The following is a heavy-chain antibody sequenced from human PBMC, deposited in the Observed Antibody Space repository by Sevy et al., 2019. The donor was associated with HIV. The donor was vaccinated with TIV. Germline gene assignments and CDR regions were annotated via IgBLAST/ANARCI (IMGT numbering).Heavy chain of an antibody. V-gene: IGHV3-30*18. Sequence: GGSLRLSCAASGFTFSSYGMHWVRQAPGKGLEWVAVISHDGSNKYYADSVKGRFTISRDNSKNTLYLQMNSLRAEDTAVYYCAKDRVTMIVVVDFYFDYWGQGTLVTVSS. J-gene: IGHJ4*02. CDR3: AKDRVTMIVVVDFYFDY. CDR1: GFTFSSYG. CDR2: ISHDGSNK. D-gene: IGHD3-22*01.